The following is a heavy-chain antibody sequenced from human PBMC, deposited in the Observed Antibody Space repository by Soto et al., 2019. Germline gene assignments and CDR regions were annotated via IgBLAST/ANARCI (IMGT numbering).Heavy chain of an antibody. J-gene: IGHJ4*02. Sequence: EVQLLESGGGLVQPGGSLRLSCAASGFTFSSYAMSWVRQAPGKGLEWVSAISGSGGSTYYADSVKGRFTISRDNSKNTPYLQMNSLRAEDTAVYYCAKGESSSWLPLGGFDYWGQGTLVTVSS. D-gene: IGHD6-13*01. V-gene: IGHV3-23*01. CDR1: GFTFSSYA. CDR2: ISGSGGST. CDR3: AKGESSSWLPLGGFDY.